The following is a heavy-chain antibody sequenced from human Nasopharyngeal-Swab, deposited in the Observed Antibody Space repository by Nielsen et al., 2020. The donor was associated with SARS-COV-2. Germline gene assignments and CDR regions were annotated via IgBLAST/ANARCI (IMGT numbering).Heavy chain of an antibody. Sequence: GGSLRLSCAASGFTFSSYEMNWVRQAPGKGLEWVSYISSSGSTRYYADSVKGRFTISRDNAKNSLYLQMNSLRAEDTSLYYCARDRSGYYDFDYWGQGTLVTVSS. J-gene: IGHJ4*02. V-gene: IGHV3-48*03. CDR1: GFTFSSYE. CDR3: ARDRSGYYDFDY. D-gene: IGHD3-22*01. CDR2: ISSSGSTR.